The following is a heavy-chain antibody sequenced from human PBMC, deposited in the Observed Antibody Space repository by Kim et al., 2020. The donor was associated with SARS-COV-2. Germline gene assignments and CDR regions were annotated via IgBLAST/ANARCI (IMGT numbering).Heavy chain of an antibody. Sequence: SSTGHADSVKGQFTISRDNAKNTLYLQMNSLRVEDTAVYYCTRGYGSETNYWGQGSLVIVST. J-gene: IGHJ4*02. CDR3: TRGYGSETNY. D-gene: IGHD3-10*01. CDR2: SST. V-gene: IGHV3-74*01.